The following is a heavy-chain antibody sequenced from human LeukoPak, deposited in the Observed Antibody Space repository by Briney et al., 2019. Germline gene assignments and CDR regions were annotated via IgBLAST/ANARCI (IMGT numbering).Heavy chain of an antibody. CDR3: ARDFRHSLTYYYDSSGYFPFDY. D-gene: IGHD3-22*01. V-gene: IGHV1-18*01. CDR1: GYTFTSYG. CDR2: ISAYNGKT. J-gene: IGHJ4*02. Sequence: ASVKVSCKASGYTFTSYGISWVRQAPGQGLGWMGWISAYNGKTNYAQKLQGRVTMTTDTSTSTAYMELRSLRSDDTAVYYCARDFRHSLTYYYDSSGYFPFDYWGQGTLVTVSS.